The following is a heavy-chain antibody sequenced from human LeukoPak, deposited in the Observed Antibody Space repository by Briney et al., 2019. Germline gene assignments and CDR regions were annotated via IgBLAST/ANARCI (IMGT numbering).Heavy chain of an antibody. CDR1: GFNFNNNE. D-gene: IGHD6-13*01. V-gene: IGHV3-48*03. Sequence: GSLRLSCAASGFNFNNNEMNWVRQAPGEGLEWVSYISSSGSAIYYADSVRGRFTISRDNANNSLYLQMNSLRVEDTAVYYCARVGSPIHYGMEVRGQGTTVTVSS. J-gene: IGHJ6*02. CDR2: ISSSGSAI. CDR3: ARVGSPIHYGMEV.